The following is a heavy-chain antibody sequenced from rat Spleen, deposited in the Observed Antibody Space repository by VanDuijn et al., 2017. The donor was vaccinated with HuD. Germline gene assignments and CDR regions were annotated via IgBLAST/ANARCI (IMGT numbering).Heavy chain of an antibody. CDR2: ISFNGVST. D-gene: IGHD1-2*01. CDR3: ARGTRNYSSYGGFVY. J-gene: IGHJ3*01. CDR1: GFTFSDYG. V-gene: IGHV5-22*01. Sequence: EVQLVESGGGLVQPGRSMKLSCVASGFTFSDYGMVWVLQAPTKGLEWVASISFNGVSTYYRDSVKGRFTISRDNAKSTLYLQVDSLRSEDTATYYCARGTRNYSSYGGFVYWGQGTLVTVSS.